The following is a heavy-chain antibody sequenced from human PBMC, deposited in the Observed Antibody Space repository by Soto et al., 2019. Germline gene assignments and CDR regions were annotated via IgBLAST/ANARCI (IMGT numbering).Heavy chain of an antibody. J-gene: IGHJ5*02. D-gene: IGHD2-2*02. Sequence: SVKVSCKASGGTFSSETITWVRQAPGQGLEWMGGIIPITDTANYAQNFQGRVTITADESTSTVYMELSSLRSEDTAVYYCATLVPAPIKLFPRLGWFDPWGQGTLVTVSS. CDR3: ATLVPAPIKLFPRLGWFDP. CDR2: IIPITDTA. CDR1: GGTFSSET. V-gene: IGHV1-69*13.